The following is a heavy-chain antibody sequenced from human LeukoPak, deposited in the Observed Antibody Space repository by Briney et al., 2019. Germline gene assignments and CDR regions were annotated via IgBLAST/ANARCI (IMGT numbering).Heavy chain of an antibody. CDR1: GGSISSSSYY. D-gene: IGHD3-22*01. V-gene: IGHV4-39*01. Sequence: PSETLSLTCTVSGGSISSSSYYWGWIRQPPGKGLEWIGSIYYSGSTYYNPSLKSRVTISVDTSKNQFSLKLSSVTAADTAVYYCAYDSSGYYHAAFDIWGQGTMVTVSS. J-gene: IGHJ3*02. CDR2: IYYSGST. CDR3: AYDSSGYYHAAFDI.